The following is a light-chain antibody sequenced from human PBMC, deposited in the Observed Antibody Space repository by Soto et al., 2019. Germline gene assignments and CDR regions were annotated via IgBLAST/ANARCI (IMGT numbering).Light chain of an antibody. J-gene: IGKJ2*01. CDR1: QSISSW. CDR2: DAS. Sequence: DIQMTQSPSTLSASVGDRVTITCRASQSISSWLAWYQQKPGKAPKLLIYDASSLESGVPSRFSGSGSGTEFTLTISSLQPDEFATYYCQQYNRYPYTFGQGTKLEIK. V-gene: IGKV1-5*01. CDR3: QQYNRYPYT.